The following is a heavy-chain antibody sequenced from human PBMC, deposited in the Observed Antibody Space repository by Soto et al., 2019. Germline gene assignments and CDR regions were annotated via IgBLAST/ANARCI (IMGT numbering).Heavy chain of an antibody. CDR3: ARSPGVFDY. CDR1: GGTFSSLA. CDR2: LVPVFGTA. Sequence: SVAEVKKPGSSVKVSCKASGGTFSSLAISWVRQAPGQGLEWMGGLVPVFGTANYAQKFQDRVTITADKSTSTSYMELSSLRSEDTAVYYCARSPGVFDYWGQGTLVTVSS. V-gene: IGHV1-69*06. D-gene: IGHD3-10*01. J-gene: IGHJ4*02.